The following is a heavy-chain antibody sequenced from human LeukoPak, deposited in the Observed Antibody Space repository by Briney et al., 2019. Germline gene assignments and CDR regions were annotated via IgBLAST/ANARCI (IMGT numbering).Heavy chain of an antibody. J-gene: IGHJ6*02. D-gene: IGHD6-19*01. CDR2: VNHSGST. V-gene: IGHV4-34*01. CDR3: ARGGEAVAGTGSYYYGMDV. Sequence: PSETLSLTCAVYGGSFSGYYWSWIRQPPGKGLEWIGEVNHSGSTNYNPSLKSQVTISVDTSKNQFSLKLSSVTAADTAVYYCARGGEAVAGTGSYYYGMDVWGQGTTVTVSS. CDR1: GGSFSGYY.